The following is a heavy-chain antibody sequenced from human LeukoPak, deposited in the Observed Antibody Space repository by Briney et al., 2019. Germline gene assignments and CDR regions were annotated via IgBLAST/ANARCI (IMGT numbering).Heavy chain of an antibody. CDR3: ARVDSSGGYNYAIY. Sequence: SETLSLTCTVSGSSISSYSWTWIRQPPGKGLEWIGYIYYSGSTNYNPSLRSRGTISVGTSKNQFSLKLSSVTAADTAVYYCARVDSSGGYNYAIYWGQGTRVTVSS. D-gene: IGHD5-18*01. J-gene: IGHJ4*02. CDR1: GSSISSYS. CDR2: IYYSGST. V-gene: IGHV4-59*01.